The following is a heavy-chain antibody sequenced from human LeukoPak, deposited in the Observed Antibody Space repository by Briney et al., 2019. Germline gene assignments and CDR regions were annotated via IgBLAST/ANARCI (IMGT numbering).Heavy chain of an antibody. D-gene: IGHD1-1*01. V-gene: IGHV4-59*01. CDR2: IHNSGST. Sequence: SETLSPTCTVSGGSISNYYWSWIRQTPGKGLEWIGYIHNSGSTKYNPSLKSPVSISVDTSKNQFSLKVNSVTAADTAVYYCARGGGWGNWNDAVDYWGQGTLVTVSS. CDR3: ARGGGWGNWNDAVDY. J-gene: IGHJ4*02. CDR1: GGSISNYY.